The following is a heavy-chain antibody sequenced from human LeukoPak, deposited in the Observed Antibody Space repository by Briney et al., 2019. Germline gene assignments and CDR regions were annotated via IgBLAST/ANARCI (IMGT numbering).Heavy chain of an antibody. J-gene: IGHJ3*01. D-gene: IGHD3-16*01. CDR1: SASISSTNHN. CDR3: ARHAWGLNAFDV. CDR2: IYFSGTS. Sequence: SETLSLPCTVSSASISSTNHNWGWLRQPPGKGPEWIGNIYFSGTSYYNPSLKSRVIISVDTSKSQFSLKLHSVTAADTAVYYCARHAWGLNAFDVWGRGTMVIVSS. V-gene: IGHV4-39*01.